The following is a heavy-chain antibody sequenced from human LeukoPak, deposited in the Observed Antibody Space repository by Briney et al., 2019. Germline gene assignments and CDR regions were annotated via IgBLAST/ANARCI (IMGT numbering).Heavy chain of an antibody. CDR3: ATYRQVLLPFES. CDR1: GFTVSSNY. V-gene: IGHV3-53*01. J-gene: IGHJ4*02. Sequence: PGGSLRLSCAASGFTVSSNYMSWVRQAPGKGLEWVSVIYSGGSIYYADSVRGRFTISRDNSKSTLSLQMNSLRAEDTAIYYCATYRQVLLPFESWGQGTLVTVSS. CDR2: IYSGGSI. D-gene: IGHD2-8*02.